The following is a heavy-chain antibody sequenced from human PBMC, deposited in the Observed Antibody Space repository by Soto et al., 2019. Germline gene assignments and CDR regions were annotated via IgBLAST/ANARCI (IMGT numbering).Heavy chain of an antibody. CDR3: AIVPAY. CDR1: GGSIISAGYS. Sequence: QLQLQESCSGLVKPSQTLSLTCAVSGGSIISAGYSWSCIRQPPEKGLESIGYMYHSGSTYYNPSLKGRFTISIDRSKCRFSLKLSSVNAAAKAVYYCAIVPAYWGQGILVTVSS. CDR2: MYHSGST. J-gene: IGHJ4*02. V-gene: IGHV4-30-2*01. D-gene: IGHD2-2*01.